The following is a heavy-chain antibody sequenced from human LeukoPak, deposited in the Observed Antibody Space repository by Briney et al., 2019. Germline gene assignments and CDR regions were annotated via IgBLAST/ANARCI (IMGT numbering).Heavy chain of an antibody. V-gene: IGHV3-66*01. J-gene: IGHJ4*02. Sequence: WGSLRLSCAVSKYTVSSTYMSWVRQAPGRGLEWVSVISGGGSTYYADSVKGRFTISRDNSKNTLYLQMNILRAEDTAVYYCAREQWLDYWGQGTLVTVSS. CDR2: ISGGGST. CDR3: AREQWLDY. D-gene: IGHD6-19*01. CDR1: KYTVSSTY.